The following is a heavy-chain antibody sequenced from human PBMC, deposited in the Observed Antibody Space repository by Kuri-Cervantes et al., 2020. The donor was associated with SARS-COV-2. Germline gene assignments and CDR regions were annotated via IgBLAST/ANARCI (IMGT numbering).Heavy chain of an antibody. Sequence: GESLKISCAASGFTFSSYWMSWVRQAPGKGLEWVANIKQDGSEKYYVDSVKGRFTISRDNSKNTLYLQMNSLRAEDTAVYYCAKLAGGYDLFDYWGQGTLVTVSS. CDR3: AKLAGGYDLFDY. V-gene: IGHV3-7*03. CDR1: GFTFSSYW. D-gene: IGHD5-12*01. J-gene: IGHJ4*02. CDR2: IKQDGSEK.